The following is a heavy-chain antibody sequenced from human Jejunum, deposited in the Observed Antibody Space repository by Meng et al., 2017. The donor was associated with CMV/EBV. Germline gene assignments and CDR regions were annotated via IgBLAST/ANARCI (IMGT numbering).Heavy chain of an antibody. D-gene: IGHD1-26*01. CDR1: GFTLSEYE. Sequence: GFTLSEYEFDWVHRDTGKGLEWIANSNFGASKIYYADSIKGRFTISRDDAKSSLYLDMSSLRADDTAVYYCARGLPATWEPFDYWGRGTLVTVSS. CDR2: SNFGASKI. V-gene: IGHV3-48*03. CDR3: ARGLPATWEPFDY. J-gene: IGHJ4*02.